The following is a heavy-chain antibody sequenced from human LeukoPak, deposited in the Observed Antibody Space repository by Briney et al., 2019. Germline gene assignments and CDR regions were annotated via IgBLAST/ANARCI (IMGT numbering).Heavy chain of an antibody. D-gene: IGHD2-15*01. J-gene: IGHJ4*02. CDR3: AKAIECSGGSCYYFDY. Sequence: GGSLRLSCAASGFTFSSYSMNWVRQAPGQGLEWVSSISRDSNYIYYADSVKGRFTISRDNAENSLYLQMNSLRAEDTAVYYCAKAIECSGGSCYYFDYWGQGTLVTVSS. V-gene: IGHV3-21*01. CDR2: ISRDSNYI. CDR1: GFTFSSYS.